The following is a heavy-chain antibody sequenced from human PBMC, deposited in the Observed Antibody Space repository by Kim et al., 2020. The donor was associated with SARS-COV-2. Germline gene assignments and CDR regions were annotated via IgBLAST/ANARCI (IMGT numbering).Heavy chain of an antibody. CDR3: ARTVVTPPPAGAFDI. CDR2: IYYSGST. V-gene: IGHV4-59*01. D-gene: IGHD2-15*01. J-gene: IGHJ3*02. CDR1: GGSISSYY. Sequence: SETLSLTCTVSGGSISSYYWSWIRQPPGKGLEWIGYIYYSGSTNYNPSLKSRVTISVDTSKNQFSLKLSSVTAADTAVYYCARTVVTPPPAGAFDIWGQGTMVTVSS.